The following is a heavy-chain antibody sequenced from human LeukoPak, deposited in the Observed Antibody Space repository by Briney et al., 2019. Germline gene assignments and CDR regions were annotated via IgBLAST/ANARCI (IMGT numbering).Heavy chain of an antibody. D-gene: IGHD2-2*01. Sequence: SQTLSLTCTVSGGSISSGSYYWSWIRQPAGKGLEWSGRIYTSGSTNYNPSIKSRVPISVDTSKNQFSLKLSSVTAADTAVYYCARSPYCSSTSCNLNWFDPWGQGTLVTVSS. CDR1: GGSISSGSYY. CDR3: ARSPYCSSTSCNLNWFDP. V-gene: IGHV4-61*02. J-gene: IGHJ5*02. CDR2: IYTSGST.